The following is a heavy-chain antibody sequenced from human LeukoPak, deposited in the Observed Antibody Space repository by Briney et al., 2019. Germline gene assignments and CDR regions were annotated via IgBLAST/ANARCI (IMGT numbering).Heavy chain of an antibody. D-gene: IGHD1-26*01. CDR2: IYYSGST. CDR3: ARAVRVGASNWFDP. Sequence: SETLSLTCTVSGGSISSYYWSWIRQPPGKGLEWIGYIYYSGSTNYNPSLKSRVTISVDTSKNQFSLKLSSVTAADTAVYYCARAVRVGASNWFDPWGQGTLVTVYS. CDR1: GGSISSYY. J-gene: IGHJ5*02. V-gene: IGHV4-59*01.